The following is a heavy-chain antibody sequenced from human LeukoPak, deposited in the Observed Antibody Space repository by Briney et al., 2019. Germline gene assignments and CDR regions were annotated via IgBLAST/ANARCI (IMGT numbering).Heavy chain of an antibody. CDR2: IYYSGST. CDR1: GGSFSSSIYY. V-gene: IGHV4-61*01. Sequence: SETLSLTCTVSGGSFSSSIYYWSWLRQPPGKGLEWIGYIYYSGSTNYNPSLKSRVTISVDTSKNQFSLKLSSVTAADTAVCYCASYDFWSGIFYWGQGTLVTVSS. J-gene: IGHJ4*02. D-gene: IGHD3-3*01. CDR3: ASYDFWSGIFY.